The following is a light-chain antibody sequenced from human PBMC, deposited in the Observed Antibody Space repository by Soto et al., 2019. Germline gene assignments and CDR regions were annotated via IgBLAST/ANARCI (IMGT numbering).Light chain of an antibody. V-gene: IGLV1-44*01. CDR2: GNN. J-gene: IGLJ2*01. CDR3: ATWDDGLSGVL. CDR1: SSNIGSNT. Sequence: QSVLTQPPSASETPGQRVTISCSGSSSNIGSNTVNWYQQFPETAPKLLIFGNNQRPSGVPDRFSGSKSGTSASLVISGLQSEDEADYYCATWDDGLSGVLFGGGTKVTVL.